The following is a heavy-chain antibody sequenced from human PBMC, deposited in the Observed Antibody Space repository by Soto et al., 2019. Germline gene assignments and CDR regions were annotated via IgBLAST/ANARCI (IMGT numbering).Heavy chain of an antibody. J-gene: IGHJ6*02. Sequence: GASVKVSCKVSGYTLTELSMHWVRQAPGKGLEWMGGFDPEDGETIYAQKFQGRVTMTEDTSTDTAYMELSSLRSEDTAVYYCATVQSPGIAAASYRMDVWGQGATVTVSS. CDR1: GYTLTELS. D-gene: IGHD6-13*01. V-gene: IGHV1-24*01. CDR2: FDPEDGET. CDR3: ATVQSPGIAAASYRMDV.